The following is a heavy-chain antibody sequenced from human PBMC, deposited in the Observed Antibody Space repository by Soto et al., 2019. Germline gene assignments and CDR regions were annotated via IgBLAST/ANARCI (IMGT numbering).Heavy chain of an antibody. CDR1: VYTFTGYY. CDR2: INPNSGGT. CDR3: ARDSNYSNLDY. Sequence: ASVTVSCKASVYTFTGYYMQWVRQAPGQGLEWMGWINPNSGGTNYAQKFQGWVTMTRDTSISTAYMELSRLRSDDTAVYYCARDSNYSNLDYWGQGTLVTVSS. D-gene: IGHD4-4*01. J-gene: IGHJ4*02. V-gene: IGHV1-2*04.